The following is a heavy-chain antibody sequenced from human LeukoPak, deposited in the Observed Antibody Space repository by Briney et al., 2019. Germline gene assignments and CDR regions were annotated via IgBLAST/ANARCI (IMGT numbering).Heavy chain of an antibody. J-gene: IGHJ4*02. Sequence: PSETLSLTCAVYGGSFSGYYWSWIRQPPGKGLEWIGEINHSGSINYNPSLKSRVTISVDTSKNQFSLKLSSVTAADTAVYYCARGSYYYGSGSYSSNNFDYWGQGTLVTVSS. V-gene: IGHV4-34*01. CDR2: INHSGSI. CDR3: ARGSYYYGSGSYSSNNFDY. CDR1: GGSFSGYY. D-gene: IGHD3-10*01.